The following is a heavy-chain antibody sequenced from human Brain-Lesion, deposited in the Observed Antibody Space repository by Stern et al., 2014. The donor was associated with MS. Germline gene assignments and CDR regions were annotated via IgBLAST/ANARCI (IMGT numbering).Heavy chain of an antibody. D-gene: IGHD3-10*01. Sequence: VQLVESGGGVVQPGRSLRLTCTVSGFPFSSYGLHWVRQAPGKGLEWVPVISYDGSDTYYAESVKGRFTISRDNSKNTLYLEMRSLRPEDTAVYYCVKRGITEVRGVRLGDYWGPGTLVIVSS. J-gene: IGHJ4*02. CDR1: GFPFSSYG. CDR2: ISYDGSDT. V-gene: IGHV3-30*18. CDR3: VKRGITEVRGVRLGDY.